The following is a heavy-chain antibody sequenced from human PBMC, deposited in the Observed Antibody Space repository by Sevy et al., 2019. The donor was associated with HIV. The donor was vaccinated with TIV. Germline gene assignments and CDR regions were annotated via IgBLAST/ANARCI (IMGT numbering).Heavy chain of an antibody. CDR2: IYYSGST. D-gene: IGHD3-22*01. J-gene: IGHJ6*02. V-gene: IGHV4-39*01. CDR3: ARQGDYYDSSGYRYEGNYDYGMDV. CDR1: GGSISSSSYY. Sequence: SETLSLTCTVSGGSISSSSYYWGWIRQPPGKGLEWIGSIYYSGSTYYNPSLKTRVTISVDTSKNQCFLKLSSVTAADTAVYYCARQGDYYDSSGYRYEGNYDYGMDVWGQGATVTVSS.